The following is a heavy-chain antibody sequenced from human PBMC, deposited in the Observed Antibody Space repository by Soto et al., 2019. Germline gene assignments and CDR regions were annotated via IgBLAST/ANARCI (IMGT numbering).Heavy chain of an antibody. D-gene: IGHD5-12*01. V-gene: IGHV4-39*01. CDR3: ARRYSGYEEFFDY. CDR2: IYYSGST. Sequence: QLQLQESGPGLVKPSETLSLTCTVSGGSISSSSYYWGWIRQPPGKGLEWIGSIYYSGSTYYNPSLKSRFTISVDTSKNQYSLKLSSVTAADTAVYYCARRYSGYEEFFDYWGQGTLVTVSS. CDR1: GGSISSSSYY. J-gene: IGHJ4*02.